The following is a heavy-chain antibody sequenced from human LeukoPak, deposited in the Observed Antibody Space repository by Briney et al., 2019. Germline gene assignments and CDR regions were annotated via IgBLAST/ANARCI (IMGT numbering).Heavy chain of an antibody. CDR2: ISGSGGST. CDR3: AKDPILSEAVDAFDI. D-gene: IGHD3-3*01. V-gene: IGHV3-23*01. Sequence: PGGSLRLSCAASGFTFSSCAMSWVRQAPGKGLEWVSAISGSGGSTYYADSVKGRFTISRDNSKNTLYLQMNSLRAEDTAVYYCAKDPILSEAVDAFDIWGQGTMVTVSS. CDR1: GFTFSSCA. J-gene: IGHJ3*02.